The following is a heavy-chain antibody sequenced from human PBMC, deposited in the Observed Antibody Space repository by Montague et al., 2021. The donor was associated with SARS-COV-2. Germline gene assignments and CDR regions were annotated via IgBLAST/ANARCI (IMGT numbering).Heavy chain of an antibody. CDR3: ASDNAAYYDFWSGHSYYLDY. D-gene: IGHD3-3*01. CDR2: IYTSGST. J-gene: IGHJ4*02. Sequence: TLSLTCTVSGGSISSGSYYWSWIRQPAGKGLEWIGRIYTSGSTNYNPSLKSRVTISGDTSKNQFSLKLSSVTAADTAVYYCASDNAAYYDFWSGHSYYLDYWGQGTLVTVSS. CDR1: GGSISSGSYY. V-gene: IGHV4-61*02.